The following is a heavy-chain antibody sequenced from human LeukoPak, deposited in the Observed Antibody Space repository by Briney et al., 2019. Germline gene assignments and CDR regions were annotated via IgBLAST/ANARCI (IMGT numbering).Heavy chain of an antibody. CDR3: AKDLRPGRMVTTSYGWRDY. CDR1: GFTFSSYA. D-gene: IGHD4-17*01. J-gene: IGHJ4*02. V-gene: IGHV3-23*01. CDR2: ISGSGGST. Sequence: SGGSLRLSCAASGFTFSSYAMSWVRQAPGKGLEWVSAISGSGGSTYYADSVKGRFTISRDNSKNTLYLQMNSLRAEDTAVYYCAKDLRPGRMVTTSYGWRDYWGQGTLVTVSS.